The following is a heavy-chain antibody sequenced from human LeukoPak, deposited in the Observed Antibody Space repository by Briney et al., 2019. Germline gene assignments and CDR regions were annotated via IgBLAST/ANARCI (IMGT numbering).Heavy chain of an antibody. V-gene: IGHV3-48*03. Sequence: GGSLRLSCAASGFTFSSYEMNWVRQAPGKGLEWVSYISSSGSTIYYADSVKGRFTISRDNAKNSLYLQMNSLRAEDTAVYYCARDRYDYVWGSHPFDYWGQGTLVTVSS. CDR2: ISSSGSTI. J-gene: IGHJ4*02. D-gene: IGHD3-16*02. CDR1: GFTFSSYE. CDR3: ARDRYDYVWGSHPFDY.